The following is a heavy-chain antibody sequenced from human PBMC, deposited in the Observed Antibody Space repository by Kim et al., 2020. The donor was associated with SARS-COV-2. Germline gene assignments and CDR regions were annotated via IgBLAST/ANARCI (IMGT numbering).Heavy chain of an antibody. V-gene: IGHV3-30*18. J-gene: IGHJ4*02. Sequence: GGSLRLSCAASGFTFSSYGMHWVRQAPGKGLEWVAVISYDGSNKYYADSVKGRFTISRDNSKNTLYLQMNSLRAEDTAVYYCAKGTYYDILTGYGAGHYFDYCGQGTLVTVSS. CDR1: GFTFSSYG. D-gene: IGHD3-9*01. CDR2: ISYDGSNK. CDR3: AKGTYYDILTGYGAGHYFDY.